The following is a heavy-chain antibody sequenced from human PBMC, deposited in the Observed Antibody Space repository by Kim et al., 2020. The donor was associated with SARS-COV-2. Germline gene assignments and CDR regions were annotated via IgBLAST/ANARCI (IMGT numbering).Heavy chain of an antibody. V-gene: IGHV3-23*01. D-gene: IGHD2-15*01. CDR1: GFTFSSYA. J-gene: IGHJ6*02. Sequence: GGSLRLSCAASGFTFSSYAMSWVRQAPGKGLEWVSAISGSGGSTYYADSVKGRFTISRDNSKDTLYLQMNSLRAEDTAVYYCAKKGREGCSGGSCCEEYGGYYGMDVWGQGTTVTVSS. CDR2: ISGSGGST. CDR3: AKKGREGCSGGSCCEEYGGYYGMDV.